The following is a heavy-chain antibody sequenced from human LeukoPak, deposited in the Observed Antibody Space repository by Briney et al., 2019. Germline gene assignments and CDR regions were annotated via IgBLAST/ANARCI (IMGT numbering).Heavy chain of an antibody. CDR3: AKAGGWFGELQTSADNWFDP. CDR2: ITYDGRGT. V-gene: IGHV3-23*01. Sequence: GGSLRLSCAASGFTFSTHGMTWVRQAPGKGLDWVSTITYDGRGTYYPDSVKGRFTISRDNPKNTLYLQMNSLRAEDTAVYYCAKAGGWFGELQTSADNWFDPWGQGTLVTVSS. D-gene: IGHD3-10*01. J-gene: IGHJ5*02. CDR1: GFTFSTHG.